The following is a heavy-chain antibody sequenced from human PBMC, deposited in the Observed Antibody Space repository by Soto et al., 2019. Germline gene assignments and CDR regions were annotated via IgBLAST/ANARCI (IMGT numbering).Heavy chain of an antibody. CDR3: ARDCSSTSCYAYP. Sequence: GASVKVSCKASGYTFTSYTISWVRQAPGQGLEWMGRIIPILGIANYAQKFQGRVTITADKSTSTAYMELSSLRSEDTAVYYCARDCSSTSCYAYPWGQGTLVTVSS. CDR1: GYTFTSYT. D-gene: IGHD2-2*01. CDR2: IIPILGIA. J-gene: IGHJ5*02. V-gene: IGHV1-69*04.